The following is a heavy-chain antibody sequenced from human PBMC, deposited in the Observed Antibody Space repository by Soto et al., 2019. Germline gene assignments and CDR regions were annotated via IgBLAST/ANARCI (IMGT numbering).Heavy chain of an antibody. V-gene: IGHV1-69*01. CDR3: AKTTVTTPAFDS. J-gene: IGHJ3*02. D-gene: IGHD4-17*01. CDR1: GGTFSSYA. CDR2: IIPIFGTA. Sequence: QVQLVQSGAEVQKPGSSVKVSCKASGGTFSSYAISWVRQAPGQGLEWMGGIIPIFGTANYAQKFQGRVTITADESTSTAYMELSSLRSDDTAVYYCAKTTVTTPAFDSWGQGTMVTVSS.